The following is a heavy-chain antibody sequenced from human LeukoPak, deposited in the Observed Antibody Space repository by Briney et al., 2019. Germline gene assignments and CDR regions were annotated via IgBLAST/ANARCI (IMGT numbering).Heavy chain of an antibody. CDR1: GFNFRAYW. J-gene: IGHJ4*02. CDR3: ARVGLDSIYRQFDY. Sequence: GGSLRLSCTTSGFNFRAYWMGWVRQAPGKGLEWVASIKLDGSEKFYVDSVKGRFTISRDNAKNSLSLQLNSLRAEDTAVYFCARVGLDSIYRQFDYWGQGTLVTVSS. CDR2: IKLDGSEK. V-gene: IGHV3-7*01. D-gene: IGHD3-22*01.